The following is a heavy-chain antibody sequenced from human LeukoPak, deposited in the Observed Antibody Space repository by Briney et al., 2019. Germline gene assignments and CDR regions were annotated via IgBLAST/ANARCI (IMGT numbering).Heavy chain of an antibody. D-gene: IGHD1-1*01. V-gene: IGHV3-23*01. CDR1: GFIFKNDD. Sequence: PGGSLRLSCAGSGFIFKNDDINWVRQAPGKGLEWVSSISGDGERTFYADSVKGRFAISRDNSKNTLYLQMNSLRAEDTAVYYCARDGTSGGLDYWGQGTLVTVSS. J-gene: IGHJ4*02. CDR2: ISGDGERT. CDR3: ARDGTSGGLDY.